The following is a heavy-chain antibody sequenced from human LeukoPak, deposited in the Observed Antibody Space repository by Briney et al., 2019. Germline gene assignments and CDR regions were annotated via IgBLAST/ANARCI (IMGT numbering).Heavy chain of an antibody. Sequence: GGSLRLSCAASGFTFSGSAMSWVRQAPGKGLEWVSAISTSGGTTYYADSVKGRFTISRDNAKNSLYLQMNSLRAEDTAVYYCARAPHYSNYGPYYYGMDVWGQGTTVTVSS. J-gene: IGHJ6*02. CDR2: ISTSGGTT. V-gene: IGHV3-23*01. CDR3: ARAPHYSNYGPYYYGMDV. D-gene: IGHD4-11*01. CDR1: GFTFSGSA.